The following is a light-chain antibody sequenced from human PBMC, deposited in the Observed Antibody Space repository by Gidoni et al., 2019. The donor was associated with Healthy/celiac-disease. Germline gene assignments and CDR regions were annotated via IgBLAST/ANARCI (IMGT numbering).Light chain of an antibody. CDR3: QQSYSTPIT. CDR1: QSISSY. V-gene: IGKV1-39*01. J-gene: IGKJ5*01. CDR2: AAS. Sequence: IQMTLYPSSLPASVGDRVTITCRASQSISSYLNWYQQKPGKAPKLLIYAASSLQSGVPSRFSGSGSGTDFTLTISSLQPEDFATYYCQQSYSTPITFGQGTRLEIK.